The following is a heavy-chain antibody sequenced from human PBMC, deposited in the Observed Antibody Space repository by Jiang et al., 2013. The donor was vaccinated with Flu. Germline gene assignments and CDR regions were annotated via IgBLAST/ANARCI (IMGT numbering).Heavy chain of an antibody. J-gene: IGHJ6*02. CDR2: ISSNGGST. CDR1: GFTFSSYA. Sequence: VQLVESGGGLVQPGGSLRLSCSTSGFTFSSYAMHWVRQAPGKGLEYVSAISSNGGSTYYADSVKGRFTISRDNSKNTLYLQMSSLRAEDTAVYYCVKDHRYYYGSGSYFYVWGQGTTVTVSS. V-gene: IGHV3-64D*08. CDR3: VKDHRYYYGSGSYFYV. D-gene: IGHD3-10*01.